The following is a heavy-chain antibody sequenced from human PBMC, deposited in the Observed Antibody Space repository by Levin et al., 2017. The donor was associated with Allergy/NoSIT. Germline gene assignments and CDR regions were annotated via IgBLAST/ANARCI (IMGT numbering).Heavy chain of an antibody. V-gene: IGHV5-51*01. CDR3: ARQGGRYSSGWFD. CDR2: IYPGDSDT. D-gene: IGHD6-19*01. J-gene: IGHJ1*01. Sequence: GGSLRLSCKGSGYSFTSYWIGWVRQMPGKGLEWMGIIYPGDSDTRYSPSFQGQVTISADKSISTAYLQWSSLKASDTAIYYCARQGGRYSSGWFDWGQGTLVTVSS. CDR1: GYSFTSYW.